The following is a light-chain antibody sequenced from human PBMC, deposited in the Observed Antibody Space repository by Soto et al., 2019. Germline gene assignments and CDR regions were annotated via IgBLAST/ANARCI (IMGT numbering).Light chain of an antibody. Sequence: SYQLTQAPSVSVAPGQTSKITCGGDKIGSKIVHWYKQRPGQAPVAVVFDATDRPSGIPDRISASRSGDTATLTISRVDAGDEADYYCQVWASTAEFFVFGSGTKVTVL. CDR3: QVWASTAEFFV. J-gene: IGLJ1*01. V-gene: IGLV3-21*02. CDR1: KIGSKI. CDR2: DAT.